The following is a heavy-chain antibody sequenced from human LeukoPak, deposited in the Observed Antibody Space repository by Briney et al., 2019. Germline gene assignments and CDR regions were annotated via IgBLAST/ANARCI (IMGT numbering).Heavy chain of an antibody. CDR3: AKGPLIEVAGTTWDY. V-gene: IGHV3-23*01. CDR1: GFTFASYA. Sequence: GGSLRLSCAASGFTFASYAMSWVRQAPGKGLEWVSAISGGGGSTYYADSVQGRFTISRDNSKNTLHLQMNSLRADDTAVYYCAKGPLIEVAGTTWDYWGQGALVTVSS. D-gene: IGHD6-19*01. CDR2: ISGGGGST. J-gene: IGHJ4*02.